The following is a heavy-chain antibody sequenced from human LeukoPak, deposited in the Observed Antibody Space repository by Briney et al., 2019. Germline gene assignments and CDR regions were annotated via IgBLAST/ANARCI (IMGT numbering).Heavy chain of an antibody. J-gene: IGHJ3*02. D-gene: IGHD3-3*01. CDR1: GFTFSSYA. V-gene: IGHV3-23*01. CDR3: AKDMLKWLLWGAFDI. Sequence: PGGSLRLSCAASGFTFSSYAMSWVRQAPGKGLEWVSAISGIGGRTYYADSVKGRFTISRDNSKNTLYLQMNSLRAEATAVYYCAKDMLKWLLWGAFDIWGQGTMVTVSS. CDR2: ISGIGGRT.